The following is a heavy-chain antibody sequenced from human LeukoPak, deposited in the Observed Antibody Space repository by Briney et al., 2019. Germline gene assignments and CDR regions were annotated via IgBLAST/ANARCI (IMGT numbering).Heavy chain of an antibody. J-gene: IGHJ4*02. V-gene: IGHV3-11*01. CDR1: GFTFSDYY. Sequence: PGGSLRLSCAASGFTFSDYYMSWIRQAPGKGLEWVSYISSSGSTIYYADSVKGRFTISRDNSKNTLYLQMNSLRAEDTAVYYCAKWASSYYYDSSGYYGYWGQGTLVTVSS. CDR3: AKWASSYYYDSSGYYGY. D-gene: IGHD3-22*01. CDR2: ISSSGSTI.